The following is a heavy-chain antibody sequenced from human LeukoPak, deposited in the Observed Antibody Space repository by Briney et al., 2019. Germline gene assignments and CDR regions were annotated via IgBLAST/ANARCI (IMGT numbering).Heavy chain of an antibody. V-gene: IGHV3-74*01. CDR3: AREVGLYYDFWSGHFWFDP. CDR2: IHSDGSST. CDR1: GFTFSSYW. Sequence: GGSLRLSCAASGFTFSSYWMHWVRQAPGKGLVWVSRIHSDGSSTSYADSVKGRFTISRDNAKNTLYLQMNSLRAEDTAVYYCAREVGLYYDFWSGHFWFDPWGQGTLVTVSS. J-gene: IGHJ5*02. D-gene: IGHD3-3*01.